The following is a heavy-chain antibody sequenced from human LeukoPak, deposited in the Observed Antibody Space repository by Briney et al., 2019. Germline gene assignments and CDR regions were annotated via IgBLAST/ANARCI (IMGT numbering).Heavy chain of an antibody. V-gene: IGHV3-21*01. CDR2: ISSSSSYI. Sequence: GGSLRLSCAASGFTFSSYSMNWVRQAPGKGLEWVSSISSSSSYIYYADSVKGRFTISRGNAKNSLYLQMNCLRAEDTAVYYCARGGLLWFGELLSRRFDPWGQGTLVTVSS. D-gene: IGHD3-10*01. J-gene: IGHJ5*02. CDR1: GFTFSSYS. CDR3: ARGGLLWFGELLSRRFDP.